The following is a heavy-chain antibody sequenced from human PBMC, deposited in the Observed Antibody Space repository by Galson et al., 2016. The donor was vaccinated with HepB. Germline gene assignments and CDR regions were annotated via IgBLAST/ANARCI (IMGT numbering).Heavy chain of an antibody. V-gene: IGHV4-39*01. CDR2: IYYSGST. D-gene: IGHD3-10*01. CDR3: ASMVRGVTIYY. J-gene: IGHJ4*02. Sequence: ETLSLTCAVSGDSISYNNWWSWIRQPPGKGLEWIGSIYYSGSTYYNPSLKSRVTISVDTSKNQFSLKLSSVTAADTAVYYCASMVRGVTIYYWGQRTLVTVSS. CDR1: GDSISYNNW.